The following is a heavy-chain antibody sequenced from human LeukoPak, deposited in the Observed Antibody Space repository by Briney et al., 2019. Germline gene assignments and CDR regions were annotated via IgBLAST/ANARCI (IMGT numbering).Heavy chain of an antibody. V-gene: IGHV3-23*01. CDR2: ISGSGDRT. CDR1: GFTFSNFA. Sequence: GGSLRLSCAASGFTFSNFAVTWVRQAPGKGLEWVSSISGSGDRTYYADSVKGRFTISRDNFKNTLYLQMNSLRTEDTAVYYCGRIAINANNGMDVWGQGTTVTVSS. D-gene: IGHD1/OR15-1a*01. J-gene: IGHJ6*02. CDR3: GRIAINANNGMDV.